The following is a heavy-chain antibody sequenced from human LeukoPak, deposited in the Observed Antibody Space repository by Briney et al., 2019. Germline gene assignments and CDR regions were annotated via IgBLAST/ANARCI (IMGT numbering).Heavy chain of an antibody. V-gene: IGHV3-21*04. CDR3: AKLSGITMIVVVTDYFDY. J-gene: IGHJ4*02. CDR1: GFTFSSYS. D-gene: IGHD3-22*01. Sequence: GGSLRLSCAASGFTFSSYSMNWVRQAPGKGLEWVSSISSSSSYIYYADSVKGRFTISRDNSKNTLYLQMNSLRAEDTAVYYCAKLSGITMIVVVTDYFDYWGQGTLVTVSS. CDR2: ISSSSSYI.